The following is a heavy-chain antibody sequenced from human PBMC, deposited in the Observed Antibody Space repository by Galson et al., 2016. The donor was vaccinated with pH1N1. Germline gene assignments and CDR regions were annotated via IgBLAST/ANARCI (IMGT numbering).Heavy chain of an antibody. CDR3: ARDTGA. V-gene: IGHV3-53*01. CDR1: GVTVSNNY. CDR2: IYSGGDT. J-gene: IGHJ5*02. D-gene: IGHD7-27*01. Sequence: SLRLSCAASGVTVSNNYMSWVRQAPGKGLEWVSCIYSGGDTYYADSVKGRFTVSRDSCKNTVYLQMNSLRAEDTAVYYCARDTGAWGQGTLVTVAS.